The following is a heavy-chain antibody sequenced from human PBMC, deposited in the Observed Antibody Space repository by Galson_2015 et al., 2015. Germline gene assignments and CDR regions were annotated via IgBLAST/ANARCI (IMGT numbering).Heavy chain of an antibody. J-gene: IGHJ4*02. V-gene: IGHV3-74*01. D-gene: IGHD3-10*01. CDR3: ARDGYYGSGSARY. CDR1: GFTFSSYA. Sequence: SLRLSCAASGFTFSSYAMHWVRQAPGKGLVWVSRINSDGSSTSYADSVKGRFTISRDNAKNTLYLQMNSLRAEYTAVYYCARDGYYGSGSARYWGQGTLVTVSS. CDR2: INSDGSST.